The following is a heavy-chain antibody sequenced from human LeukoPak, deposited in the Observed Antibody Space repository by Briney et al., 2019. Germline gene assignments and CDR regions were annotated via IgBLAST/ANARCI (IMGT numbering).Heavy chain of an antibody. V-gene: IGHV1-69*13. D-gene: IGHD2-2*02. CDR1: GGTFSSYA. CDR2: IITIFGTA. Sequence: SVKVSCKACGGTFSSYAISWVPQAPGQGLEWMAGIITIFGTANYAEKFQGRVTITAEESTRTAYMELSSLRSEDTAVYNCGRSYRGLSTAAIRLQHNWFDPWGQGTLVTVSP. J-gene: IGHJ5*02. CDR3: GRSYRGLSTAAIRLQHNWFDP.